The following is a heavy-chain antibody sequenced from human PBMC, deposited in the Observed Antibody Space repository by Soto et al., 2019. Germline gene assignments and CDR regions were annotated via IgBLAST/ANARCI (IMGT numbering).Heavy chain of an antibody. J-gene: IGHJ6*02. CDR3: ARHSYYGSGSYSSSYGMDV. CDR1: GYSFTSYW. Sequence: PGESLKISCKGSGYSFTSYWIGWVRQMPGKGLEWMGIIYPGDSDTRYSPSFQGQVTISADKSISTAYLQWSSLKASDTAMYYCARHSYYGSGSYSSSYGMDVCGQGTTVTVAS. CDR2: IYPGDSDT. D-gene: IGHD3-10*01. V-gene: IGHV5-51*01.